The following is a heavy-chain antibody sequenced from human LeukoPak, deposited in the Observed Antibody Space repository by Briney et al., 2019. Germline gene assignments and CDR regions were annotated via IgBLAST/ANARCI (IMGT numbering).Heavy chain of an antibody. CDR3: ARGGSGLGHYFDH. CDR2: IGRSGGTK. J-gene: IGHJ4*02. Sequence: GGSLRLSCAASGFTFSNNNMNWVRQAPGKGLEWVSFIGRSGGTKDYADSVKGRFTISRDNAQNSLYLQMNSLRAEDTAVYYCARGGSGLGHYFDHWGQGTLVTVSS. D-gene: IGHD3/OR15-3a*01. CDR1: GFTFSNNN. V-gene: IGHV3-48*04.